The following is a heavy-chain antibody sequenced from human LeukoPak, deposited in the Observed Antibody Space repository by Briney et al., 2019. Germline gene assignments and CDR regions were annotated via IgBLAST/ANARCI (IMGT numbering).Heavy chain of an antibody. J-gene: IGHJ3*02. V-gene: IGHV4-39*01. Sequence: SETLSLTCTVSGVSISSSSYYWGWIRQPPGKGLEWIGSIYYSGSTYYNPSLKSRVTISVDTSKNQFSLKLSSVTAADTAVYYCASPIVIVVVPAAWGIWGQGTMVTVSS. CDR3: ASPIVIVVVPAAWGI. CDR2: IYYSGST. D-gene: IGHD2-2*01. CDR1: GVSISSSSYY.